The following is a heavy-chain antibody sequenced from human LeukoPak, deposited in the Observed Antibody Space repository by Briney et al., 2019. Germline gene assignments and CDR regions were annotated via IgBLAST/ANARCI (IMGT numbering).Heavy chain of an antibody. CDR2: ISGSGSST. CDR3: AKGIVNWGKNYFDH. Sequence: GGSLRLSCAASGFTFSSYAMSWVRQSPGKGLEWVSVISGSGSSTYYADSVKGRFTISRDNSKNTLHLQMNSLRAEDTAVYYCAKGIVNWGKNYFDHWGQGTLVTVSS. CDR1: GFTFSSYA. V-gene: IGHV3-23*01. J-gene: IGHJ4*02. D-gene: IGHD7-27*01.